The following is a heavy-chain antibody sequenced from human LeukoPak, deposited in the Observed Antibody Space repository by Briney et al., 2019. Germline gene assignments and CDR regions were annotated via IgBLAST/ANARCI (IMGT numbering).Heavy chain of an antibody. J-gene: IGHJ4*02. CDR1: GGSFSGYY. CDR2: INHSGST. V-gene: IGHV4-34*01. D-gene: IGHD2-2*01. Sequence: SETLSLTCAVYGGSFSGYYWSWIRQPPGKGLERIGEINHSGSTNYNPSLKSRVTIPVDTSKNQFSLKLSSVTAADTAVYYCARRGYCSSTSCYDYWGQGTLVTVSS. CDR3: ARRGYCSSTSCYDY.